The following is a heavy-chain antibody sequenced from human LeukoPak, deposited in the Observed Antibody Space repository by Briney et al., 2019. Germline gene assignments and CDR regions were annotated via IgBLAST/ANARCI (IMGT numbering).Heavy chain of an antibody. CDR3: ATAPQWLQHRGWFDP. CDR2: MNPNSGNT. J-gene: IGHJ5*02. V-gene: IGHV1-8*03. CDR1: GYTFTSYD. Sequence: ASVKVSCKASGYTFTSYDINWVRQATGQGLEWMGWMNPNSGNTGYAQKFQGRVTITRNTSISTAYMELSSLRSEDTAVYYCATAPQWLQHRGWFDPWGQGTLVTVSS. D-gene: IGHD5-24*01.